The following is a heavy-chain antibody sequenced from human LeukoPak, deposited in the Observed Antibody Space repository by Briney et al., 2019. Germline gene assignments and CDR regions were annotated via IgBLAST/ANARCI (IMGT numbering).Heavy chain of an antibody. Sequence: PSETLSLTCAVSGGSISSSNWWSWVRQPPGKGLEWIGEIYHSGSTNYNPSLKSRVTISVDTSKNQFSLKLSSVTAADTAVYYCAGGDFWSGYRNDYWGQGTLVTVSS. D-gene: IGHD3-3*01. V-gene: IGHV4-4*02. CDR3: AGGDFWSGYRNDY. CDR2: IYHSGST. CDR1: GGSISSSNW. J-gene: IGHJ4*02.